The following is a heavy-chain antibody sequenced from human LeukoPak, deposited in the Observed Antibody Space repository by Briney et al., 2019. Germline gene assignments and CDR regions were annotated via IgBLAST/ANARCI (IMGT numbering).Heavy chain of an antibody. Sequence: ASVTVSFTASGYTFSNYYMHWVRQAPGQGLEWMGIINPTGGSTSYAQNFQGRVIVTRDTSTSTVYMELSSLRSEDTAVYYCARDQGSGSRIFDYWGQGTLVTVSS. CDR3: ARDQGSGSRIFDY. CDR2: INPTGGST. J-gene: IGHJ4*02. CDR1: GYTFSNYY. D-gene: IGHD6-19*01. V-gene: IGHV1-46*01.